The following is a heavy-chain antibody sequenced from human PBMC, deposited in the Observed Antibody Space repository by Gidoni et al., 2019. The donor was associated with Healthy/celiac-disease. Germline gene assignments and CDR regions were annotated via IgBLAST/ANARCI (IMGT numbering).Heavy chain of an antibody. V-gene: IGHV5-51*01. CDR3: ARLNTVLEWLPSAAFDI. Sequence: VKKPGESLKISCKGSGYSFTSYWIGWVRQMPGKGLEWMGIIYPGDSDTRYSPSFQGQVTISADKSISTAYLQWSSLKASDTAMYYCARLNTVLEWLPSAAFDIWGQGTMVTVSS. J-gene: IGHJ3*02. CDR2: IYPGDSDT. D-gene: IGHD3-3*01. CDR1: GYSFTSYW.